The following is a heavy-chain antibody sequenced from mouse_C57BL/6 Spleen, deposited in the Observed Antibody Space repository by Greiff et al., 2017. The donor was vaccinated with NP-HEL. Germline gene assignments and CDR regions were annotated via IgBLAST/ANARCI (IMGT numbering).Heavy chain of an antibody. J-gene: IGHJ1*03. CDR1: GYTFTGYW. D-gene: IGHD1-1*01. V-gene: IGHV1-9*01. CDR3: ARPHGSSRGYFDV. Sequence: QVQLQQSGAELMKPGASVKLSCKATGYTFTGYWIEWVKQRPGHGLEWIGEILPGSGSTNYNEKFKGKATFTADTSSNTAYMQLSSLTTEDSAIYYCARPHGSSRGYFDVWGTGTTVTVSS. CDR2: ILPGSGST.